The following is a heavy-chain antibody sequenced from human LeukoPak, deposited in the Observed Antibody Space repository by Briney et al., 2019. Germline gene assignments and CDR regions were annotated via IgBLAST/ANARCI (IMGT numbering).Heavy chain of an antibody. CDR3: ASASFGGKSIHY. D-gene: IGHD2-15*01. Sequence: GGSLRLSCAASGFTFSDYYMSWIRQAPGKGLEWVSYISSSGSTIYYADSVKGRSTISRDNAKNSLYLQMNSLRAEDTAVYYCASASFGGKSIHYWGQGTLVTVSS. CDR1: GFTFSDYY. J-gene: IGHJ4*02. CDR2: ISSSGSTI. V-gene: IGHV3-11*04.